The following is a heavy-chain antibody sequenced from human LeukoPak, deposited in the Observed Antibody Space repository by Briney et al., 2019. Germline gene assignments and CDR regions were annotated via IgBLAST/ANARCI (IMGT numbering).Heavy chain of an antibody. CDR1: GFTFSSYW. D-gene: IGHD3-10*01. V-gene: IGHV3-7*01. J-gene: IGHJ4*02. CDR2: IKQDGSEK. CDR3: ATSDYYFSGRGGVSPSDY. Sequence: GGSLRLSCAASGFTFSSYWMSWVRQAPGKGLEWVANIKQDGSEKYYVDSVKGRFTISRDNANNLVYLQMDSLRAEDTSVYYCATSDYYFSGRGGVSPSDYWGRGTLVTVSS.